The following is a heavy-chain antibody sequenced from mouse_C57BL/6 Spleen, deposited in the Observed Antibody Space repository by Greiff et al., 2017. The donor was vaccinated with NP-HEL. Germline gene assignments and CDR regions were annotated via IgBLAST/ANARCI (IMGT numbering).Heavy chain of an antibody. CDR3: TRVKGY. CDR1: GFNIKDDY. V-gene: IGHV14-4*01. J-gene: IGHJ2*01. D-gene: IGHD2-2*01. Sequence: EVQLQQSGAELVRPGASVKLSCTASGFNIKDDYMHWVKQRPEQGLEWIGWIDPENGDNEYASTFQGKATITADTSSNTAYLQLSSLTSEDTAVYYCTRVKGYWGQGSTLTVSS. CDR2: IDPENGDN.